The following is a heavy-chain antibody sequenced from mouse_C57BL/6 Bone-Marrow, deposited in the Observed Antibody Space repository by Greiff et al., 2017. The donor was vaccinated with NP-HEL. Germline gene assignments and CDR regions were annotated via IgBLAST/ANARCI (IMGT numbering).Heavy chain of an antibody. Sequence: QVQLKQPGAELVRPGSSVKLSCKASGYTFTSYWMHWVKQRPIQGLEWIGNIDPSDSETHYNQKFKDKATLTVDKSSSTAYMQLSSLTSEDSAVYYCARWPYYYAMDYWGQGTSVTVSS. J-gene: IGHJ4*01. V-gene: IGHV1-52*01. CDR1: GYTFTSYW. CDR3: ARWPYYYAMDY. CDR2: IDPSDSET.